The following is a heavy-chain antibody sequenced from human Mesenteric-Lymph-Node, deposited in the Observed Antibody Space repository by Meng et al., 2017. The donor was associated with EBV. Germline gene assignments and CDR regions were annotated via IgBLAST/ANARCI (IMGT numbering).Heavy chain of an antibody. V-gene: IGHV1-3*01. CDR1: GYTFPSYA. D-gene: IGHD4-17*01. Sequence: VQVGQSGAEVKKPGAAVKVSCKASGYTFPSYAMQWVRQAPGQRLEWMGWINAGNGNTKYSQKFQGRVTITRDTSASTAYMELSSLRSEDTAVYYCAREKVRSGPYIDYWGQGTLVTVSS. CDR3: AREKVRSGPYIDY. J-gene: IGHJ4*02. CDR2: INAGNGNT.